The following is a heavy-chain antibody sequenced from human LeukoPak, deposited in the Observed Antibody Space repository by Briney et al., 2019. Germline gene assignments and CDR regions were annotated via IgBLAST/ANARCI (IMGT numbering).Heavy chain of an antibody. CDR3: AKDGIGDLWARDYNDY. J-gene: IGHJ4*02. V-gene: IGHV3-23*01. CDR2: ISGSGGST. CDR1: GFTFSSYA. Sequence: GGSLRLSCAASGFTFSSYAMSWVRQAPGKGLEWVSAISGSGGSTYYADSVKGRFTISRDNSKNTLYLQMNGLRAEDTAVYYCAKDGIGDLWARDYNDYRGQGTLVTVSS. D-gene: IGHD2/OR15-2a*01.